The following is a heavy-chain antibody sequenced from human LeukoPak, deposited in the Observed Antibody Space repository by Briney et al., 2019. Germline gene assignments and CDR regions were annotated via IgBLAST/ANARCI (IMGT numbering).Heavy chain of an antibody. Sequence: ASVKVSCKASGGTFSSYAISWVRQAPGQGLEWMGWISAYNGNTNYAQKLQGRVTMNTDTSTSTAYMELRSLRSDDTAVYYCARAGRYSGSSGAAFDIWGQGTMVTVSS. V-gene: IGHV1-18*01. D-gene: IGHD1-26*01. J-gene: IGHJ3*02. CDR2: ISAYNGNT. CDR1: GGTFSSYA. CDR3: ARAGRYSGSSGAAFDI.